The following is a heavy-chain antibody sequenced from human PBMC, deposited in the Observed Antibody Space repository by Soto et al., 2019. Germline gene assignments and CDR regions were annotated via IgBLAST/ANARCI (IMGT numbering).Heavy chain of an antibody. CDR1: GGTFSSYA. CDR2: IIPIFGTA. D-gene: IGHD5-18*01. J-gene: IGHJ5*02. CDR3: ARGGQRGGYSYDSVVALFDP. Sequence: SVKVSCKASGGTFSSYAISWVRQAPGQGLEWMGGIIPIFGTANYAQKFQGRVTITADESTSTAYMELSSLRSEDTAVYYCARGGQRGGYSYDSVVALFDPWGQGTLVTVSS. V-gene: IGHV1-69*13.